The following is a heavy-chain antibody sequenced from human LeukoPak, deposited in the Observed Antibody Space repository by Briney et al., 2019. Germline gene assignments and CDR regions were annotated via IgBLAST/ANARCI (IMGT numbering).Heavy chain of an antibody. CDR3: ARTRFPYYRLSVADYYLMDV. D-gene: IGHD3-10*01. CDR1: RGTFSNYV. Sequence: PWASVKVSCKASRGTFSNYVISWVRQAPGQGLEWMGGIIPIFGTTNYAQKFQGRVTINADKSTSTVYIELSSLRSEDTAVYYCARTRFPYYRLSVADYYLMDVWGKGTTVTVSS. V-gene: IGHV1-69*06. CDR2: IIPIFGTT. J-gene: IGHJ6*03.